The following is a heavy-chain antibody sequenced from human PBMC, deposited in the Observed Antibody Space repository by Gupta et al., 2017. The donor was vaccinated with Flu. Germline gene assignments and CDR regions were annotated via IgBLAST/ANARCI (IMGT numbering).Heavy chain of an antibody. V-gene: IGHV4-39*02. Sequence: QLQLQESGSGLVKPSETLSLTCTVSGGSIRSSSYYWGWLRQPPGKGLEWIGSIYYSGSTYYNPSLKSRVTISVDTSKNQFSLKLSSVTAADTAVYYCAIEGMWVGDYYYGMDVWGQGTTVTVSS. J-gene: IGHJ6*02. CDR3: AIEGMWVGDYYYGMDV. CDR2: IYYSGST. CDR1: GGSIRSSSYY. D-gene: IGHD1-26*01.